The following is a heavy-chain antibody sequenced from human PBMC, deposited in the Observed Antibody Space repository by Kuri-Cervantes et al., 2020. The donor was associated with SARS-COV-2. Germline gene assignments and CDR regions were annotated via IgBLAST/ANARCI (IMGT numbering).Heavy chain of an antibody. V-gene: IGHV4-34*01. CDR1: GGSLSGSY. CDR2: VNHNGGA. D-gene: IGHD5-24*01. Sequence: SETLSLTCAIYGGSLSGSYWSWIRQSPGKRLEWIGEVNHNGGANYNPSLRSRVTISVGTSKNQFSLKLSSVTAADTAVYYCARCPWGDGFDYWGQGTLVTVSS. J-gene: IGHJ4*02. CDR3: ARCPWGDGFDY.